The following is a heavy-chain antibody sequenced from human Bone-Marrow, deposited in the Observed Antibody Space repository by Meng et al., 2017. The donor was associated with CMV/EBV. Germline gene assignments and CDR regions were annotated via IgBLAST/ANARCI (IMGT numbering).Heavy chain of an antibody. Sequence: VQLQQWGAGRLKPSETLSLTFAVYGGSFSGYYWSWIRQPPGKGLEWIGEINHSGSTNYNPSLKSRVTISVDTSKNQFSLKLSSVTAADTAVYYCARGGGPFDYWGQGTLVTVSS. CDR1: GGSFSGYY. D-gene: IGHD3-16*01. J-gene: IGHJ4*02. V-gene: IGHV4-34*01. CDR3: ARGGGPFDY. CDR2: INHSGST.